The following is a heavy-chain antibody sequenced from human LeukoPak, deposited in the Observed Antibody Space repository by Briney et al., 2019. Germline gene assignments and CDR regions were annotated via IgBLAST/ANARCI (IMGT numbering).Heavy chain of an antibody. CDR2: INHSGST. Sequence: PSETLSLTCAVYGGSFSGYYWMWLRQPPGKGLEWIGEINHSGSTNYNPSLKSRVTISVDTSKNQLSLEVSSVTAADTAVYYCASLGYWGQGTLVTVSS. CDR3: ASLGY. D-gene: IGHD3-16*01. CDR1: GGSFSGYY. J-gene: IGHJ4*02. V-gene: IGHV4-34*01.